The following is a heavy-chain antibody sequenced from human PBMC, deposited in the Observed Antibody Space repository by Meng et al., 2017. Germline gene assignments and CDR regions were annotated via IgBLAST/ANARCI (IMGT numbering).Heavy chain of an antibody. CDR1: GGSISSSSYY. V-gene: IGHV4-39*07. CDR2: IYYSGST. CDR3: ARDGKRDGYSFDY. Sequence: SKTLSLTVTVSGGSISSSSYYWGWIRQPPGWGLEWNGSIYYSGSTYYNPSIKSRVTISVDTSKNQFSLKLSSVTAADTAVYYCARDGKRDGYSFDYWGQGTLVTVSS. J-gene: IGHJ4*02. D-gene: IGHD5-24*01.